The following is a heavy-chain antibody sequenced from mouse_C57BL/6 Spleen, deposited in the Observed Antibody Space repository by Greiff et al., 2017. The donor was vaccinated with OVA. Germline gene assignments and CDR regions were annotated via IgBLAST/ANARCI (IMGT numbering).Heavy chain of an antibody. D-gene: IGHD2-14*01. CDR1: GYTFTDYE. V-gene: IGHV1-15*01. Sequence: QVQLQQSGAELVRPGASVTLSCKASGYTFTDYEMHWVKQTPVHGLEWIGAIDPETGGTAYSQKFKGKAILTADKSSSTAYMELRSLTSEDSAVYYCTREVDYGGQGTTLTVSS. J-gene: IGHJ2*01. CDR2: IDPETGGT. CDR3: TREVDY.